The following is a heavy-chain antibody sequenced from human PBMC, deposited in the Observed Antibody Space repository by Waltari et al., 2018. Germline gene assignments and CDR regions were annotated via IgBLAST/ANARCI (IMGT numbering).Heavy chain of an antibody. CDR3: AREDLVVVPAAVDY. CDR1: GFTFSSYA. Sequence: QVQLVESGGGVVQPGRSLRLSCAACGFTFSSYAMHWVRQAPGKGLGWVAVISYDGCNKDHADSVKGRLTITRDKSTNTLYLQMNSLRAEDTAVYYCAREDLVVVPAAVDYWAQGALVTVSS. J-gene: IGHJ4*02. V-gene: IGHV3-30-3*01. CDR2: ISYDGCNK. D-gene: IGHD2-2*01.